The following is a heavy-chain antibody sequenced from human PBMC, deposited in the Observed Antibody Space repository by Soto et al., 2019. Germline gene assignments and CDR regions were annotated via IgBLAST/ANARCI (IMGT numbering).Heavy chain of an antibody. J-gene: IGHJ6*02. CDR3: ASNYDFWSGYTSVYYYGMDV. D-gene: IGHD3-3*01. CDR1: GFTFSSYE. V-gene: IGHV3-48*03. CDR2: ISSSGSTI. Sequence: GGSLRLSCAASGFTFSSYEMNWVRKAPGKGLEWVSYISSSGSTIYYADSVKGRFTISRDNAKNSLYLQMNSLRAEDTAVYYCASNYDFWSGYTSVYYYGMDVWGQGTTVTVSS.